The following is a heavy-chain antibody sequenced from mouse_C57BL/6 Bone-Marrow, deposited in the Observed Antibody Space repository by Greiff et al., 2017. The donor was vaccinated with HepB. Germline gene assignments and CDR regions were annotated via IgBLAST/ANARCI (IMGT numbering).Heavy chain of an antibody. D-gene: IGHD2-4*01. CDR1: GFSLTSYA. J-gene: IGHJ4*01. CDR3: ARSDYRGYDAMDY. V-gene: IGHV2-9-1*01. Sequence: VQLQQSGPGLVAPSQSLSITCTVSGFSLTSYAISWVRQPPGKGLEWLGVIWTGGGTNYNSALKSRLSISKDNSKSQVFLKMNSLQTDDTARYYCARSDYRGYDAMDYWGQGTSVTVSS. CDR2: IWTGGGT.